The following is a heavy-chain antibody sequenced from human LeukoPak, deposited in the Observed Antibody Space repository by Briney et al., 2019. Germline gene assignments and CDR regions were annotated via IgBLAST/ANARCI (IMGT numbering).Heavy chain of an antibody. V-gene: IGHV4-59*12. J-gene: IGHJ3*02. CDR1: GGSISSYY. Sequence: SETLSLTCTVSGGSISSYYWSWIRQPPGKGLEWIGYIYYSGSTNYNPSLKSRVTISVDTSKNQFSLKLSSVTAADTAVYYCARVTKTHAFDIWGQGTMVTVSS. CDR3: ARVTKTHAFDI. CDR2: IYYSGST.